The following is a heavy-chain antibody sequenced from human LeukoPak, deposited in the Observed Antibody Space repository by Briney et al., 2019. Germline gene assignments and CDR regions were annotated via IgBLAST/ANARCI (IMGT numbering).Heavy chain of an antibody. CDR2: ISGSGGNT. CDR3: AKGGCSSTTCYADY. V-gene: IGHV3-23*01. J-gene: IGHJ4*02. CDR1: GFTFSNYW. Sequence: GGSLRLSCEASGFTFSNYWMSWVRQAPGKGLEWVSAISGSGGNTYYADSVKGRFTISRDNSKNMLYLQVNSLRTEDTAVYYCAKGGCSSTTCYADYWGQGTLVTVSS. D-gene: IGHD2-2*01.